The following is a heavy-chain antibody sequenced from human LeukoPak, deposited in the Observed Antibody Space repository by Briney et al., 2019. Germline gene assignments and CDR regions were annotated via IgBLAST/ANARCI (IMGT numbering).Heavy chain of an antibody. D-gene: IGHD6-13*01. V-gene: IGHV3-64D*06. J-gene: IGHJ4*02. CDR1: GFIFSPYA. CDR3: VKDRWVDH. Sequence: GRSLRLSCSASGFIFSPYAMHWVRQAPGKGLEYVSSISSEGKTTYYADSVKGRFTISRDNSKNTLYLQMSSLRPEDTAVYYCVKDRWVDHWGQGTLVTVSS. CDR2: ISSEGKTT.